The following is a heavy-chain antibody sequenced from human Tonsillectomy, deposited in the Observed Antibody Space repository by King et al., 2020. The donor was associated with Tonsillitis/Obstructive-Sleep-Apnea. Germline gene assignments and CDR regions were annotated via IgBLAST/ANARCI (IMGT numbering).Heavy chain of an antibody. CDR1: GYTLTELS. J-gene: IGHJ6*03. CDR3: ATGAMRTSGRTPDMYYYYYYMDV. D-gene: IGHD2-2*01. Sequence: QLVQSGAEVKKPGASVKVSCKVSGYTLTELSMHWVRQAPGKGLEWMGGFDPEDGETIYAQKFQGRVTMTEDTSTDTAYMELSSLRSEDTAVYYCATGAMRTSGRTPDMYYYYYYMDVWGKGTTVTVSS. V-gene: IGHV1-24*01. CDR2: FDPEDGET.